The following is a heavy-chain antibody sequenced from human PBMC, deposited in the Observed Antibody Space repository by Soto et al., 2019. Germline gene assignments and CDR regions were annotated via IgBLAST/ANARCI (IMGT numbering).Heavy chain of an antibody. D-gene: IGHD6-13*01. CDR2: INPNSGGT. CDR3: ARAKSSSWFEPYYYYGMDV. V-gene: IGHV1-2*04. J-gene: IGHJ6*02. CDR1: GYTFTCHD. Sequence: ASVKVSCKASGYTFTCHDIHWVRQAPGQGLEWMGWINPNSGGTNYAQKFQGWVTMTRDTSISTAYMELSRLRSDDTAVYYCARAKSSSWFEPYYYYGMDVWGQGTTVTVSS.